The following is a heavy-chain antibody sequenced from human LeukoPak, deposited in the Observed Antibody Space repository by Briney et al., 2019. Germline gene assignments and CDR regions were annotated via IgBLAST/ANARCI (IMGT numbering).Heavy chain of an antibody. D-gene: IGHD3-22*01. CDR1: GFTLNSYL. CDR3: AKGAPKVYSDSSGYYVLYDY. J-gene: IGHJ4*02. CDR2: INQDGSEE. Sequence: GGSLRLSCAASGFTLNSYLMSWVRQAPGRGLEWVANINQDGSEENYLDSVKGRFTVSRDNAKNSLYLQMNSLRAEDTALYYCAKGAPKVYSDSSGYYVLYDYWGQGTLVTVSS. V-gene: IGHV3-7*03.